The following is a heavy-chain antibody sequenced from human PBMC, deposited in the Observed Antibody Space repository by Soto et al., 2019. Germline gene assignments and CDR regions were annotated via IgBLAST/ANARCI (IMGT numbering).Heavy chain of an antibody. CDR3: TTNYYDSSGYDNWFDP. CDR1: GVTCGDYA. D-gene: IGHD3-22*01. CDR2: IRSKAYGGTT. V-gene: IGHV3-49*03. J-gene: IGHJ5*02. Sequence: GGSLRLSCRAAGVTCGDYAMSWFSQAPGKGLEWVGFIRSKAYGGTTVYAASVKGRFTISRDDSKSIAYLQMNSLKTEDTAVYYCTTNYYDSSGYDNWFDPWGQGTLVTVSS.